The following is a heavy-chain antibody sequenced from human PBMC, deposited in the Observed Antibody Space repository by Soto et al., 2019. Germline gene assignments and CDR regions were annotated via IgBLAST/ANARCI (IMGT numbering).Heavy chain of an antibody. D-gene: IGHD2-2*02. CDR1: GYTFGHYG. CDR2: INPIKGDT. V-gene: IGHV1-18*01. Sequence: ASVKVSCKASGYTFGHYGITWVRQAPGQGLDWMGWINPIKGDTNSAAIFQDRVTMTTDTSTRTAYMELRSLKSDDTAVYYCARVKVPAAILGAFDLWGQGTLVTVS. J-gene: IGHJ3*01. CDR3: ARVKVPAAILGAFDL.